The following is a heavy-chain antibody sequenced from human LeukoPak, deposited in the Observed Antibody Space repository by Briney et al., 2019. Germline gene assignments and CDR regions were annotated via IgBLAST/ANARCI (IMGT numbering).Heavy chain of an antibody. CDR2: INPNSGGT. Sequence: GGSLRLSCAASGYTFTGYYMHWVRQAPGQGLEWMGWINPNSGGTNYAQKFQGWVTMTRDTSISTAYMELSRLRSDDTAVYYCASSSGWYEMYGMDVWGQGTTVTVS. V-gene: IGHV1-2*04. D-gene: IGHD6-19*01. J-gene: IGHJ6*02. CDR3: ASSSGWYEMYGMDV. CDR1: GYTFTGYY.